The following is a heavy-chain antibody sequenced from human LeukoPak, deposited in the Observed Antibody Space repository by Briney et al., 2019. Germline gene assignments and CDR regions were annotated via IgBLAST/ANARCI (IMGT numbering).Heavy chain of an antibody. D-gene: IGHD3-22*01. CDR1: GFTFSSYA. CDR3: AKTPTYYYDSSGVRAFDI. CDR2: ISGSGGST. Sequence: PGGSLRLSCAASGFTFSSYAMSWARQAPGKGLEWVSAISGSGGSTYYADSVKGRFTISRDNSKNTLYLQMNSLRAEDTAVYYCAKTPTYYYDSSGVRAFDIWGQGTMVTVSS. J-gene: IGHJ3*02. V-gene: IGHV3-23*01.